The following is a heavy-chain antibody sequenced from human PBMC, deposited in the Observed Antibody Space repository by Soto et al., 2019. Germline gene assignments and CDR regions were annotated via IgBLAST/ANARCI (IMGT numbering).Heavy chain of an antibody. D-gene: IGHD3-22*01. CDR1: GGSISSGGYY. Sequence: PSETLSLTCTFSGGSISSGGYYWSWIRQHPGKGLEWIGYIYYSGSTYYNPSLKSRVTISVDTSKNQFSLKLSSVTAADTAVYYCATYDSSDYYSGSPIGWFDPWGQGTLVTVSS. J-gene: IGHJ5*02. CDR3: ATYDSSDYYSGSPIGWFDP. V-gene: IGHV4-31*03. CDR2: IYYSGST.